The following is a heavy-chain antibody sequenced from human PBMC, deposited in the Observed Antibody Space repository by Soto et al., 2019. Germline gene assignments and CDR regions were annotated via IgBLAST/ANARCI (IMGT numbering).Heavy chain of an antibody. Sequence: PGWSLSLYCASPVFTFITYAMSWVRQAPEKGLEWVSAISASGGSTYYADSVKGRFTISRDNSKNTLFLQMNSLRAEDTAVHYCARGLGYCSSSSCYIWFDYWGQGTLVTAPQ. V-gene: IGHV3-23*01. J-gene: IGHJ4*02. CDR1: VFTFITYA. D-gene: IGHD2-2*02. CDR2: ISASGGST. CDR3: ARGLGYCSSSSCYIWFDY.